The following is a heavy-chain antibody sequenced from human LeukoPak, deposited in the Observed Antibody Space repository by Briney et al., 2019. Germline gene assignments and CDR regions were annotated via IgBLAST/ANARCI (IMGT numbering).Heavy chain of an antibody. CDR2: IYYSGST. D-gene: IGHD6-19*01. Sequence: SETLSLTCTVSGGSVSSGSYYRSWIRQPPGKGLEWIGYIYYSGSTNYNPSLKSRVTISVDTSKNQFSLKLSSVTAADTAVYYCARYGSGWYWGFDYWGQGTLVTVSS. J-gene: IGHJ4*02. CDR3: ARYGSGWYWGFDY. CDR1: GGSVSSGSYY. V-gene: IGHV4-61*01.